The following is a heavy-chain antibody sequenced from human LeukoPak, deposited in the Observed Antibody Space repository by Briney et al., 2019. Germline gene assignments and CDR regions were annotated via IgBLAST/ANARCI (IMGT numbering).Heavy chain of an antibody. CDR2: INSDGSGT. Sequence: GGSLILSCAASGFTFSSYWMHWVRQAPGEALVWVSRINSDGSGTSYADSVKGRFTISRDNAKNTLYLQMNSLRAEDTAVYYCARMVGIAAHDYWGQGTLVTVSS. J-gene: IGHJ4*02. D-gene: IGHD6-6*01. V-gene: IGHV3-74*01. CDR3: ARMVGIAAHDY. CDR1: GFTFSSYW.